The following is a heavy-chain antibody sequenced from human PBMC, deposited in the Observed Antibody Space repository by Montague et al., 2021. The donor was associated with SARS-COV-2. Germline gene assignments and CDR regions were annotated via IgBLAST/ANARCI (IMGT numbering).Heavy chain of an antibody. V-gene: IGHV4-34*01. CDR2: VSHPGSA. CDR1: TEAFNAYY. D-gene: IGHD3-9*01. Sequence: SETLSLTCAVYTEAFNAYYWLWIRQPPGKGLEWIGEVSHPGSAKYNPSLKSRVTISVDTYRKQVSLRLTSVTAADTATYYCARGVYNRVIFVVSPGNFFDYWGQGNMVAVSA. J-gene: IGHJ4*02. CDR3: ARGVYNRVIFVVSPGNFFDY.